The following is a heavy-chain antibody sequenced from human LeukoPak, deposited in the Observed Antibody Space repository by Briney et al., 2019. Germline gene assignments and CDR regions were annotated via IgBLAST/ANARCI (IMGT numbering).Heavy chain of an antibody. D-gene: IGHD7-27*01. CDR1: GFTLSGFA. Sequence: PGGSLRLSCTASGFTLSGFAMNWVRQAPGKGLEWVAYNSRTGDIFYANSVKGRFIISRDDAKNSLYLQMSNLRADDSAVYYCARDHNWGFDYWGPGTLVTVSS. CDR2: NSRTGDI. J-gene: IGHJ4*02. CDR3: ARDHNWGFDY. V-gene: IGHV3-69-1*01.